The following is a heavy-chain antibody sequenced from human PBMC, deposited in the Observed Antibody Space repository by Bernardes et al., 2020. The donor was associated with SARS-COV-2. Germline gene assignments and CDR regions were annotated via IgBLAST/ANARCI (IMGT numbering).Heavy chain of an antibody. D-gene: IGHD6-13*01. CDR3: ARGGVKAATGTDYVYYYGMDV. CDR2: ISSSSSML. CDR1: GFTFSSYS. Sequence: GGSLRLSCAASGFTFSSYSMNWVRQAPGKGLEWVSYISSSSSMLYYADSVKGRFTISRDKAKNSLHLQMNSLRAEDTAVYYCARGGVKAATGTDYVYYYGMDVWGQGTTVAVSS. V-gene: IGHV3-48*01. J-gene: IGHJ6*02.